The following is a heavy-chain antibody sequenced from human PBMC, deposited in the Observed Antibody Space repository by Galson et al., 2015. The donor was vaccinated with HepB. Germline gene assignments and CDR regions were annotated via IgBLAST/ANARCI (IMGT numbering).Heavy chain of an antibody. V-gene: IGHV1-69*13. J-gene: IGHJ4*02. CDR3: ARDPDGSGVYPLGFDY. D-gene: IGHD3-10*01. Sequence: SVKVSCKASGGTFSSYGISWVRQAPGQGLEWMGGIIPIFGTANYAQKFQGRVTITSDESTSTAYMELSSLRSEDTAVYYCARDPDGSGVYPLGFDYWGQGTLVTVSS. CDR1: GGTFSSYG. CDR2: IIPIFGTA.